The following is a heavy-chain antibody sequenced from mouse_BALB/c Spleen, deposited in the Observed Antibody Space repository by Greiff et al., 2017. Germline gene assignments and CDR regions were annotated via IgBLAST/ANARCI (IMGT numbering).Heavy chain of an antibody. Sequence: EVKLMESGGGLVQPGGSLRLSCATSGFTFTDYYMSWVRQPPGKALEWLGFIRNKANGYTTEYSASVKGRFTISRDNSQSILYLQMNTLRAEDSATYYCARDGDYEGWFADWGQGTRVTGSA. CDR1: GFTFTDYY. D-gene: IGHD2-4*01. CDR2: IRNKANGYTT. CDR3: ARDGDYEGWFAD. V-gene: IGHV7-3*02. J-gene: IGHJ3*01.